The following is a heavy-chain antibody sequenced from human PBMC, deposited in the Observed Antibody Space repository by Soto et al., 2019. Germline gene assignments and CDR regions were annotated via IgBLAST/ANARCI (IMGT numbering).Heavy chain of an antibody. CDR2: IKQDGSEK. J-gene: IGHJ3*02. CDR1: GFTFSSYW. V-gene: IGHV3-7*01. D-gene: IGHD2-15*01. Sequence: GGSLRLSCAASGFTFSSYWMSWVRQAPGKGLEWVANIKQDGSEKYYVDSLKGRFTITRDNAKNSLYVQMNSLRAEDTAVYYCARDRSCSGGSCYAIFHAFDIWGQGTMVTVSS. CDR3: ARDRSCSGGSCYAIFHAFDI.